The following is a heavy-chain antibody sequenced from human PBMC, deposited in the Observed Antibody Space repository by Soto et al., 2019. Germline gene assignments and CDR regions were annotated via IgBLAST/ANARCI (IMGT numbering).Heavy chain of an antibody. CDR1: GGSISRYY. CDR2: IYYSGST. J-gene: IGHJ4*02. V-gene: IGHV4-59*01. CDR3: ARLRYSSRWYYFDY. D-gene: IGHD6-13*01. Sequence: PSETLSLTCAVTGGSISRYYPGWLRQPPGKGLEWIGYIYYSGSTNYNPSLKRRVTISVDTSKNQFSLKLSSVTAADTAVYYCARLRYSSRWYYFDYWGQGTLVTVSS.